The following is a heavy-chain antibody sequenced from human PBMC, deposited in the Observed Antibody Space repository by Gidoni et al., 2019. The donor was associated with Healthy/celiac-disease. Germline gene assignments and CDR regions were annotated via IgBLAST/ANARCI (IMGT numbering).Heavy chain of an antibody. CDR2: IIPILGIA. D-gene: IGHD1-7*01. J-gene: IGHJ6*02. CDR1: GGTFSSYA. Sequence: QVQLVQSGAEVKKPGSSVKVSCKASGGTFSSYAISWVRQAPGQGLEWMGRIIPILGIANYAQKFQGRVTITADKSTSTAYMELSSLRSEDTAVYYCARCCSGTTYYYGMDVWGQGTTVTVSS. CDR3: ARCCSGTTYYYGMDV. V-gene: IGHV1-69*04.